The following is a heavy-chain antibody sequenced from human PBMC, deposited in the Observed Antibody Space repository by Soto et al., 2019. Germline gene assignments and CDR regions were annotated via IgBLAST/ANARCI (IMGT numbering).Heavy chain of an antibody. J-gene: IGHJ4*02. CDR1: GGSFSGYY. CDR3: ARGREYYDFWSGRKFLYYFDY. D-gene: IGHD3-3*01. CDR2: INHSGST. Sequence: SATLSLTCAVYGGSFSGYYWSWIRQPPGKGLEWIGEINHSGSTNYNPSLKSRVTISVDTSKNQFSLKLSSVTAADTAVYYCARGREYYDFWSGRKFLYYFDYWGQGTLVTVSS. V-gene: IGHV4-34*01.